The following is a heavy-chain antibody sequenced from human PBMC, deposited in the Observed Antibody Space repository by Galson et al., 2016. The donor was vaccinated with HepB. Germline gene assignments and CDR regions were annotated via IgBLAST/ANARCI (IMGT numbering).Heavy chain of an antibody. J-gene: IGHJ5*01. CDR2: ISQGGTT. Sequence: SETLSLTCSVSGDPKGIISRNWWSWVRQLPGKGLEWIGEISQGGTTNYNPSLKSRVTMSIDKTQKHCFLTLTSVTAADTAVYFCARDQGGFTYTYDSWGHGVLVTVSS. D-gene: IGHD3-16*01. V-gene: IGHV4-4*02. CDR3: ARDQGGFTYTYDS. CDR1: GDPKGIISRNW.